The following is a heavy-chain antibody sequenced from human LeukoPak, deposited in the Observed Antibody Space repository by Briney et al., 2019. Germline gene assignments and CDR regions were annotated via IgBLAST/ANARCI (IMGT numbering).Heavy chain of an antibody. V-gene: IGHV1-46*01. J-gene: IGHJ5*02. D-gene: IGHD2-15*01. CDR2: INPSGGST. CDR1: GYTFTSYY. Sequence: ASVKVSFKASGYTFTSYYMHWVRQAPGQGLEWMGIINPSGGSTSYAQKFQGRVTMTRDTSTSTVYMELSSLRSEDTAVYYCARDNNAYCSGGSCYPGSFDPWGQGTLVTVSS. CDR3: ARDNNAYCSGGSCYPGSFDP.